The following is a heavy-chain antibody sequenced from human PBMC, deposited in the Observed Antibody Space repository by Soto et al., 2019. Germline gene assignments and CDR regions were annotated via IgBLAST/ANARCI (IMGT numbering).Heavy chain of an antibody. V-gene: IGHV3-30-3*01. J-gene: IGHJ5*02. CDR1: GFTFSSYA. CDR2: ISYDGSNK. Sequence: QVQLVESGGGVVQPGRSLRLSCAASGFTFSSYAMHWVRQAPGKGLEWVAVISYDGSNKYYADSVKGRFTISRDNSKNTMYMQMNSLRAEDTAVYYCARDGGSDYYGSGSQNWFDPWGQGTLVTVSS. CDR3: ARDGGSDYYGSGSQNWFDP. D-gene: IGHD3-10*01.